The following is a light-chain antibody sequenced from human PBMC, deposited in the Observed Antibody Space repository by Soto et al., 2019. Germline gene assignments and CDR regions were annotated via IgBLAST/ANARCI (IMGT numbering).Light chain of an antibody. Sequence: QSALTQPASVSGSPGQSITISCTGTSSDVGGYNFVSWYQQDPGKAPKLMIYDVTSRPSGVSNRFSGPKSGNTASLTISGLQAEDEATYYCSSYTSSSTSVFGTGTKVTVL. CDR1: SSDVGGYNF. J-gene: IGLJ1*01. CDR3: SSYTSSSTSV. CDR2: DVT. V-gene: IGLV2-14*01.